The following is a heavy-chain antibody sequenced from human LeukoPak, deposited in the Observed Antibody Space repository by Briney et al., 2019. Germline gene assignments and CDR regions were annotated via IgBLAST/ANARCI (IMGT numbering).Heavy chain of an antibody. V-gene: IGHV4-39*07. CDR2: IYYSGST. Sequence: SETLSLTCTVSGGSISSSSYYWGWIRQPPGKGLEWIGSIYYSGSTYYNPSLKSRVTISIDTSKNQFSLKLNSVTAADTAVYYCARASHGWYFDLWGRGTLVTVSS. J-gene: IGHJ2*01. CDR3: ARASHGWYFDL. CDR1: GGSISSSSYY. D-gene: IGHD6-6*01.